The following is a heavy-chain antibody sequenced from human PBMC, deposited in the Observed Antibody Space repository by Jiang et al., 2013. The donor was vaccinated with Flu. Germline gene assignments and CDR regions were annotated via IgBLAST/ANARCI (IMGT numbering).Heavy chain of an antibody. J-gene: IGHJ4*02. V-gene: IGHV1-2*02. CDR2: INPNSGGT. CDR1: GYTFTGYY. Sequence: SGAEVKKPGASVKVSCKAFGYTFTGYYLHWVRQAPGQGLEWMGWINPNSGGTNYAQRFQGRVTMTRDTSISTAYMELSRLRSDDTAVYYCARSPGYHDFWSGYSGNHLDYWGQGTLVTVSA. D-gene: IGHD3-3*01. CDR3: ARSPGYHDFWSGYSGNHLDY.